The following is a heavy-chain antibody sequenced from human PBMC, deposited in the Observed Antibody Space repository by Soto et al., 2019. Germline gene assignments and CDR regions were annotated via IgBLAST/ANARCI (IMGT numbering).Heavy chain of an antibody. D-gene: IGHD4-17*01. CDR1: GFSLSNSRMG. CDR3: ARTLRRLPFDF. V-gene: IGHV2-26*01. CDR2: IFSNDEK. Sequence: VSGPTLVNPTETLTLACTVSGFSLSNSRMGVSWIRQPPGKALEWLAHIFSNDEKSYRSSLKNRLTISKDTSRNQVVLTMTNVDPVDTATYYCARTLRRLPFDFWGQGAQVTSPQ. J-gene: IGHJ4*02.